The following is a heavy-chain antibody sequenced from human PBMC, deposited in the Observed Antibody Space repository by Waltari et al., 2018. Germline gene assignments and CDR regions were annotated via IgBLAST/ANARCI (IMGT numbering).Heavy chain of an antibody. D-gene: IGHD6-13*01. CDR1: GLSSSNYW. J-gene: IGHJ4*02. V-gene: IGHV3-7*01. CDR2: IKQDGSEK. CDR3: TRGGRDSSWYWRD. Sequence: EVQLVESGGGLAQPGGSLRLSCAASGLSSSNYWMTWVRQASGKGPEWVANIKQDGSEKYYMDSVKGRFTISRDNAKNSLYLQMNNLRVEDTAVYYCTRGGRDSSWYWRDWGQGTLVTVSS.